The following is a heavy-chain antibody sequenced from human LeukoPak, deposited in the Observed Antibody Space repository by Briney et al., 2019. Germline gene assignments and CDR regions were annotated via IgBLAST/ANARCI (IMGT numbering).Heavy chain of an antibody. Sequence: GGSLRLSCAASGFTFSSYDMIWVRQAPGKGLDWVSYISSSSGTIYYADSVKGRFTISRDNAKNSLYLQMNSLRAEDTAVYYCARDQIGWLALDYWGQGTLVTVSS. V-gene: IGHV3-48*01. CDR3: ARDQIGWLALDY. CDR1: GFTFSSYD. J-gene: IGHJ4*02. CDR2: ISSSSGTI. D-gene: IGHD6-19*01.